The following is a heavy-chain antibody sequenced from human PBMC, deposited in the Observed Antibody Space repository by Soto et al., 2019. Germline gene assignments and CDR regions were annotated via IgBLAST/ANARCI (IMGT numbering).Heavy chain of an antibody. CDR2: ISYDGSNK. Sequence: GGSLRLSCAASGFTFSSYAMHWVRQAPGKGLEWVAVISYDGSNKYYADSVKGRFTISRDNSKNTLYLQMNSLRAEDTAVYYCARDVITMIVVARFNWFDPWGQGTLVTVSS. D-gene: IGHD3-22*01. CDR1: GFTFSSYA. V-gene: IGHV3-30-3*01. J-gene: IGHJ5*02. CDR3: ARDVITMIVVARFNWFDP.